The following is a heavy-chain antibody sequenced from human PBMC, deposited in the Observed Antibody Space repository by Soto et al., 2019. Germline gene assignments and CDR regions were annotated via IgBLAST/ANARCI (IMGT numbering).Heavy chain of an antibody. D-gene: IGHD6-6*01. CDR3: ARIAEYSSSSSGLPSVYYFDY. CDR2: IYYSGSI. J-gene: IGHJ4*02. V-gene: IGHV4-59*08. Sequence: SETLSLTCTVSGGSISSYYWSWIRQPPGKGLEWIGYIYYSGSINYNPSLKSRVTISVDTSKNQFSLKLSSVTAADTAVYYCARIAEYSSSSSGLPSVYYFDYWGQGTLVTAPQ. CDR1: GGSISSYY.